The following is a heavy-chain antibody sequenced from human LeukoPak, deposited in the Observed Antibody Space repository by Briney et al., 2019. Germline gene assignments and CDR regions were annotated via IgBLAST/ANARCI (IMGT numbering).Heavy chain of an antibody. CDR1: GGSISSYY. J-gene: IGHJ5*02. D-gene: IGHD6-13*01. Sequence: SEILSLTCTVSGGSISSYYWSWIRQPPGKGLEWIGYIYYSGSTNYNPSLKSRVTISVDTSKNQFSLKLSSVTAADTAVYYCARQAIAAAVGFDPWGKGTLVTVSS. CDR2: IYYSGST. V-gene: IGHV4-59*08. CDR3: ARQAIAAAVGFDP.